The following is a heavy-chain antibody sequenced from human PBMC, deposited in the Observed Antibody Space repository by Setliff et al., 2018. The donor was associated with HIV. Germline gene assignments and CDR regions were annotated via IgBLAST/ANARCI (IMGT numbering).Heavy chain of an antibody. CDR3: ASEAWTSYRSSSGYYYYMDV. Sequence: SETLSLTCTVSGDSVSSASYYWSWIRQPPGKGLEWIGYIYYSGTTKYNPSLKSRVTISVDTSKNQFSLKLSSVTAADTAVYYCASEAWTSYRSSSGYYYYMDVWGEGTTVTVSS. V-gene: IGHV4-61*01. J-gene: IGHJ6*03. D-gene: IGHD6-6*01. CDR2: IYYSGTT. CDR1: GDSVSSASYY.